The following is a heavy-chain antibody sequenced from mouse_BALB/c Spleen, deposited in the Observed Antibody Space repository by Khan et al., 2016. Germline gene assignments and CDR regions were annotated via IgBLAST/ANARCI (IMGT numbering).Heavy chain of an antibody. CDR3: AIPWLRRAWFAY. D-gene: IGHD2-2*01. CDR1: GYTFTDYS. Sequence: QIQLVQSGPELKKPGETVKISCKASGYTFTDYSIHWVKQAPGKGLKWMGWINTETGEPTYADDFKGRFAFSLETSASTAYLQINNLKNEDTATYFCAIPWLRRAWFAYWGQGTLVTVSA. J-gene: IGHJ3*01. V-gene: IGHV9-2-1*01. CDR2: INTETGEP.